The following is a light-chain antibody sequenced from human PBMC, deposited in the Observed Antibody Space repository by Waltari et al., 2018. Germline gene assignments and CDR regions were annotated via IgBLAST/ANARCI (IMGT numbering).Light chain of an antibody. J-gene: IGKJ1*01. CDR3: QHYVRLPAT. V-gene: IGKV3-20*01. CDR1: QSVSRA. Sequence: EIVLQQSPGSLSSSPGESVTLSCRASQSVSRALAWYQQKPGQAPRLLIFGAANRATGIPDRFSGSGSETDFSLTISRLEPEDFAVYYCQHYVRLPATFGRGTKVEIK. CDR2: GAA.